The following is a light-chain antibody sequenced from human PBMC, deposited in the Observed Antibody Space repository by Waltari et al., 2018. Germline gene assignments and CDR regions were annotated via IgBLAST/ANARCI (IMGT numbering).Light chain of an antibody. Sequence: DIVMTQSPDSLAVSLGERATLNCKSSQSVLYSSNNKNYLAWYQQKPGQPPKLLIYWASTRESGVPDRFSGSGSGTDFTLTISSLQAEDVAVYYCQQYYSTSSWTFGQGTKVEIK. J-gene: IGKJ1*01. CDR1: QSVLYSSNNKNY. CDR2: WAS. CDR3: QQYYSTSSWT. V-gene: IGKV4-1*01.